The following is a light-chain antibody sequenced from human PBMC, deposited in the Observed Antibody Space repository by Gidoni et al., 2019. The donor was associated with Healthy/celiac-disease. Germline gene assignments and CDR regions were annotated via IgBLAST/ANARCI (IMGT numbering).Light chain of an antibody. Sequence: DIQLTQSPSCLSASVGDRVTITCRASQGISSYVAWYQQEPGKAPKLMIYAASTLQSGVPSRFSGSGSGTEFTLTISSLHPEDFATYYCQQLNSYAFTFGPGTKVDIK. CDR1: QGISSY. CDR3: QQLNSYAFT. J-gene: IGKJ3*01. CDR2: AAS. V-gene: IGKV1-9*01.